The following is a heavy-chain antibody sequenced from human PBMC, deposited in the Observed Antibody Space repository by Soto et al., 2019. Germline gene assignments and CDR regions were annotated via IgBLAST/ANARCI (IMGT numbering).Heavy chain of an antibody. CDR1: GFTFSSYG. V-gene: IGHV3-30*18. CDR3: AKDDIAAAPLVSMDV. J-gene: IGHJ6*02. CDR2: ISYDGSNK. Sequence: QVQLVESGGCVVQPGRSLRLSCAASGFTFSSYGMHWVRQAPGKGLEWVAVISYDGSNKYYADSVKGRFTISRDNSKNTLYLQMNSLRAEDTAVYYCAKDDIAAAPLVSMDVWGQGTTVTVSS. D-gene: IGHD6-13*01.